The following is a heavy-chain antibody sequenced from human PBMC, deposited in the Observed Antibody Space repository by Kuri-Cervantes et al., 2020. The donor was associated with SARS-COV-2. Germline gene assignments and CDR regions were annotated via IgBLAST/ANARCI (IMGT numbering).Heavy chain of an antibody. D-gene: IGHD3-3*01. CDR2: IYTSGST. CDR1: GGSISSYY. Sequence: SETLSLTCTVSGGSISSYYWSWIRQPAGKGLEWIGRIYTSGSTNYNPSLKSRVTMSVDTSKNQFSLKLSSVTAADTAVYYCARDEGLVGVVIIGVGDGMDVWGQGTTVTVSS. CDR3: ARDEGLVGVVIIGVGDGMDV. J-gene: IGHJ6*02. V-gene: IGHV4-4*07.